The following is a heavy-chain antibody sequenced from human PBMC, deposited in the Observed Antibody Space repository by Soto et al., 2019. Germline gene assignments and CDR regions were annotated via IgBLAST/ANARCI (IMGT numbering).Heavy chain of an antibody. Sequence: SETLSLTCTVSGGSISSSTYYWGWIRQPPGKGLEWIGSIYYSGSTNYNPSLKSRVTISVDTSKNQFSLKLSSVTAADTAVYYCARRWGRTFDYWGQGTLVTVSS. CDR3: ARRWGRTFDY. CDR1: GGSISSSTYY. D-gene: IGHD7-27*01. CDR2: IYYSGST. V-gene: IGHV4-39*07. J-gene: IGHJ4*02.